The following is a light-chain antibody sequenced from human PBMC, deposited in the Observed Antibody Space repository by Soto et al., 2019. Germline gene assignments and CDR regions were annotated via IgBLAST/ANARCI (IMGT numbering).Light chain of an antibody. V-gene: IGLV1-40*01. CDR1: SSNIGAGYD. CDR2: GNS. CDR3: SSYTNINTRACV. J-gene: IGLJ1*01. Sequence: QSVLTQPPSVSGAPGQRVTISCTGSSSNIGAGYDVHWYQQLPGTAPKLLIYGNSNRPSGVPDRFSGSTSGTSASPAISGLQAEDEGDYYCSSYTNINTRACVFGTGTKVTVL.